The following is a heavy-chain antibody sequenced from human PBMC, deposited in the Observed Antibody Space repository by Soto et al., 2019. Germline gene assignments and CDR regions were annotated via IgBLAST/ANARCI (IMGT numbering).Heavy chain of an antibody. D-gene: IGHD2-2*01. CDR2: IIPILGIA. Sequence: SVKVSCKASGGTFSSYTISWVRQAPGQGLEWMGRIIPILGIANYAQKFQGRVTITADKSTSTAYMELSSLRSEDTAVYYCARDQAPTMPLDYWGQVTLVTDSS. V-gene: IGHV1-69*04. CDR3: ARDQAPTMPLDY. J-gene: IGHJ4*02. CDR1: GGTFSSYT.